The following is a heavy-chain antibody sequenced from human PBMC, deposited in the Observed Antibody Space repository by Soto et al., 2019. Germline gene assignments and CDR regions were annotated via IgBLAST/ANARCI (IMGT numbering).Heavy chain of an antibody. CDR1: GDSISSSY. Sequence: QVQLQESGPGLVEPSETLSLTCSVSGDSISSSYWSWIRQPPGKGLEWIGYIYYSGSTNYNPSLTSLVTISLDTSKNQFSLKVSSVTAADTAVYYCARGYDWFDPWGQGTLVTVSS. CDR2: IYYSGST. CDR3: ARGYDWFDP. V-gene: IGHV4-59*01. D-gene: IGHD5-12*01. J-gene: IGHJ5*02.